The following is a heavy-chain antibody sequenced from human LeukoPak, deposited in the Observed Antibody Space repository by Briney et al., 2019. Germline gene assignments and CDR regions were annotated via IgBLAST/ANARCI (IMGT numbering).Heavy chain of an antibody. D-gene: IGHD2-2*01. CDR2: IYPGDSDT. Sequence: GESLKISCKGSGYSFTSYWIGWVRQMPGKGLEWMGIIYPGDSDTRYSPSFQGQVTISADKSISTAYLQWSSLKASDTAMYCCARLGYCSSTSCHPIDYWGQGTLVTVSS. CDR1: GYSFTSYW. CDR3: ARLGYCSSTSCHPIDY. J-gene: IGHJ4*02. V-gene: IGHV5-51*01.